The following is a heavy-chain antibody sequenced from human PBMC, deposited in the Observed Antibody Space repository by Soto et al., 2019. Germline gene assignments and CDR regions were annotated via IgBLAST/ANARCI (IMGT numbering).Heavy chain of an antibody. CDR2: INHSGST. V-gene: IGHV4-34*01. J-gene: IGHJ4*02. D-gene: IGHD6-13*01. Sequence: SETLSLTCAVYGGSFSGYYWSWIRQPPGKGLEWIGEINHSGSTNYNPSLKSRVTISVDTSKNQFSLKLSSVTAADTAVYYCARVTIPGDETYSSSPVGSLPSREVAASYYFDYWGQGTLVTVSS. CDR3: ARVTIPGDETYSSSPVGSLPSREVAASYYFDY. CDR1: GGSFSGYY.